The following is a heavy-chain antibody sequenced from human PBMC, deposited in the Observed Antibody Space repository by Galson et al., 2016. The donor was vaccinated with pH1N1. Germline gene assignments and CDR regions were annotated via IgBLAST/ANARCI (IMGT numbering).Heavy chain of an antibody. J-gene: IGHJ3*02. V-gene: IGHV1-46*03. CDR2: INPRDGGT. CDR3: ATPHSPRYAFDI. D-gene: IGHD1-26*01. Sequence: SVKVSCKASGYTFSKYYVHWVRQAPGQGLEWVGIINPRDGGTVYTQRLQGRVTMTRDTSTSTVYMELSSLRSEDTAVYLCATPHSPRYAFDIWGQGTMVTVSS. CDR1: GYTFSKYY.